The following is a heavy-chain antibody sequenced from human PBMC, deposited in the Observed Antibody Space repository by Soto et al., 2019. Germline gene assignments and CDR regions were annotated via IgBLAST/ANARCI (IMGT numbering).Heavy chain of an antibody. J-gene: IGHJ6*03. Sequence: SETLSLTCTVSGGSISSYYWSWIRQPPGKGLEWIGYIYYSGSTNYNPSLKSRVTISVDTSKNQFSLKLSSVTAADTAVYYCARADCSSTSCLPPGNYYMDVWGKGTTVTVSS. CDR3: ARADCSSTSCLPPGNYYMDV. CDR1: GGSISSYY. CDR2: IYYSGST. V-gene: IGHV4-59*01. D-gene: IGHD2-2*01.